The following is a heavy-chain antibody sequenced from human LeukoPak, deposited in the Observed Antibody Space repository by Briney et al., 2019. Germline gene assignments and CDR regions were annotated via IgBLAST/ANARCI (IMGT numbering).Heavy chain of an antibody. V-gene: IGHV1-18*01. D-gene: IGHD6-13*01. CDR1: GYTFTSYG. CDR2: ISAYNGNT. CDR3: ARAPIIAAAGMASYYYYMDV. J-gene: IGHJ6*03. Sequence: ASVKVSCKASGYTFTSYGISWVRQAPGQGLEWMGWISAYNGNTNYAQKLQGRVTMTTDTSTSTAYMELRSLRSDDTAVYYCARAPIIAAAGMASYYYYMDVWGKGTTVTVSS.